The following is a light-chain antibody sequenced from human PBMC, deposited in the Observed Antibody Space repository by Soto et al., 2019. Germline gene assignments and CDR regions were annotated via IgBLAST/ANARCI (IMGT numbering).Light chain of an antibody. CDR3: QQYNNWPRT. Sequence: EIVLKQSLATLSLYPGERATLSCRASQSVSSNLAWYQQKPGQAPRLPIYGASTRATGIPARFSGSGSGTEFTLTISSLQSEDFAVYYCQQYNNWPRTFGQGTKVDIK. CDR2: GAS. CDR1: QSVSSN. V-gene: IGKV3-15*01. J-gene: IGKJ1*01.